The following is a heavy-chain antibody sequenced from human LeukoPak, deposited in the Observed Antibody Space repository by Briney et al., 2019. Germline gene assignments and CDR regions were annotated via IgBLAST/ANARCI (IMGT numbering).Heavy chain of an antibody. Sequence: ASVKVSCKASGYTFTSYDINWVRQATGQGLEWMGWMNPNSGNTGYAQKFQGRVTMTRNTSISTAYMELSSLRSEDTAVYYCARDLLWSGWGKADAFDIWGQGTMVTVSS. D-gene: IGHD3-3*01. CDR3: ARDLLWSGWGKADAFDI. CDR2: MNPNSGNT. CDR1: GYTFTSYD. J-gene: IGHJ3*02. V-gene: IGHV1-8*01.